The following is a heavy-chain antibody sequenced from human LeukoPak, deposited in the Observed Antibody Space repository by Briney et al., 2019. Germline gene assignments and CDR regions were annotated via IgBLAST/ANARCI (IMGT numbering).Heavy chain of an antibody. Sequence: SETLSLTCTVSGGSISSYYWSWIRQPAGKGLEWIGRIYTSGSTNYNPSLKSRVTISVDTSKNQFSLKLSSVTAADTAVYYCARVSTVTTSLYYYYMDVWGKGTTVTVSS. D-gene: IGHD4-11*01. CDR2: IYTSGST. J-gene: IGHJ6*03. CDR3: ARVSTVTTSLYYYYMDV. CDR1: GGSISSYY. V-gene: IGHV4-4*07.